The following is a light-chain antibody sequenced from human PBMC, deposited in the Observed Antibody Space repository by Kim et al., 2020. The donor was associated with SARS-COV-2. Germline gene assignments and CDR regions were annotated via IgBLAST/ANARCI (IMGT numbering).Light chain of an antibody. CDR2: DTS. CDR1: QSVRNR. V-gene: IGKV3-11*01. CDR3: QQHSDWPIT. J-gene: IGKJ5*01. Sequence: LSPGERATLSSGASQSVRNRLAWYQQKPGQAPRLLIYDTSNRATGIPGRFSGSGSGTDFTLTISGLEPEDFTIYYCQQHSDWPITFGQGTRLEIK.